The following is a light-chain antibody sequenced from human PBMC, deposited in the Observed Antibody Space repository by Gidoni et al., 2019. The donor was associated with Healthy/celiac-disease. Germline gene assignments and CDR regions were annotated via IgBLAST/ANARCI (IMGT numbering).Light chain of an antibody. CDR1: QSISSY. J-gene: IGKJ4*01. V-gene: IGKV1-39*01. Sequence: IQMTQSPSSLSASVGDRVTITFRASQSISSYLNWYQQKPGKAPKLLIYAASSLQSGVPSRVSGSGSGTDFTLTISSLQPEDFATYYCQQSYSTPRTFXGXTKVEIK. CDR3: QQSYSTPRT. CDR2: AAS.